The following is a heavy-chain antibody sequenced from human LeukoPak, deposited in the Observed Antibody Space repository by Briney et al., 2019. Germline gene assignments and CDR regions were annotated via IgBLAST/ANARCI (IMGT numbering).Heavy chain of an antibody. Sequence: PSETLSLTCTVSGGSISSYYWSWIRQPAGKGLEWIGRIYTSGSTNYNPSLKSRVTMSIDTSKNQFSLKLSSVTAADTAVYYCAREVQSSSGSPYFDYWGQGTLVTVSS. CDR3: AREVQSSSGSPYFDY. D-gene: IGHD1-26*01. V-gene: IGHV4-4*07. CDR1: GGSISSYY. J-gene: IGHJ4*02. CDR2: IYTSGST.